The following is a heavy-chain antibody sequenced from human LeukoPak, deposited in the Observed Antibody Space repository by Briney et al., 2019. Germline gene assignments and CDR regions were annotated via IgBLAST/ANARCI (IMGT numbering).Heavy chain of an antibody. CDR2: ISSPSGGNI. V-gene: IGHV3-11*04. D-gene: IGHD2-21*01. CDR1: GFTFSDYY. J-gene: IGHJ5*02. Sequence: GGSLRLSCVASGFTFSDYYMSWIRQTPGKGLEWVSSISSPSGGNINYADSVKGRFTVSRDNAKNSLSLQMDSLRAEDTAVYFCARGAYCRTVSCYGVLNWFDPWGQGTLVIVSS. CDR3: ARGAYCRTVSCYGVLNWFDP.